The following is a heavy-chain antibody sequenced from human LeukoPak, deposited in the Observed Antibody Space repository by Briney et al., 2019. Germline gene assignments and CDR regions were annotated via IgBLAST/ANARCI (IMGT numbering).Heavy chain of an antibody. D-gene: IGHD4-17*01. CDR1: RFTFSSYW. CDR2: IKQDGSEK. CDR3: ARGVTTLGFDP. J-gene: IGHJ5*02. Sequence: GGSLRLSCAASRFTFSSYWMSWVRQAPGKGLEWVANIKQDGSEKYYVDSVKGRFTISRDNAKNSLYLQMNSLRAEDTAVYYCARGVTTLGFDPWGQGTLVTVSS. V-gene: IGHV3-7*01.